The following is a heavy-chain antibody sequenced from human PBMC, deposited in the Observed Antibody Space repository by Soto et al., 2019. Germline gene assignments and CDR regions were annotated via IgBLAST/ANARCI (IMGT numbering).Heavy chain of an antibody. Sequence: LSLTCTVSGGSISSYYWSWIRQPAGKGLEWIGRIYTSGSTNYNPSLKSRVTMSVDTSKNQFSLKLSSVTAADTAVYYCARDPHFGYDSSGYFDPWGQGTLVTVSS. CDR3: ARDPHFGYDSSGYFDP. CDR1: GGSISSYY. J-gene: IGHJ5*02. CDR2: IYTSGST. V-gene: IGHV4-4*07. D-gene: IGHD3-22*01.